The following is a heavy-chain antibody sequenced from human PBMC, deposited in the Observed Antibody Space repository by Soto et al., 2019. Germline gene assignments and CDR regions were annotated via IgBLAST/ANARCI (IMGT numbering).Heavy chain of an antibody. CDR3: ARTWLRPPGTFDY. V-gene: IGHV4-30-4*01. CDR2: IYYSGST. J-gene: IGHJ4*02. D-gene: IGHD5-12*01. Sequence: SETLSLTCTVSGGSISSGDYYWSWIRQPPGKGLEWIGYIYYSGSTYYNPSLKSRVTISVDTSKNQFSLKLSSVTAADTAVYYCARTWLRPPGTFDYWGRGTLFTVSS. CDR1: GGSISSGDYY.